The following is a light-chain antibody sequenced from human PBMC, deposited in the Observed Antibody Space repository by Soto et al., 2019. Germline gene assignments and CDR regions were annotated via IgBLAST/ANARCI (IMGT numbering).Light chain of an antibody. CDR2: LAS. CDR1: QDIRTD. V-gene: IGKV1-17*01. CDR3: LQHNSYPIT. J-gene: IGKJ3*01. Sequence: MTQSPSSLSASVGDRVTITCRASQDIRTDLAWYQQKPGKAPKRLIYLASNLQSGVPSRFSGSGSGTEFTLTISSLQPADFGTYYCLQHNSYPITFGPGTKVEIK.